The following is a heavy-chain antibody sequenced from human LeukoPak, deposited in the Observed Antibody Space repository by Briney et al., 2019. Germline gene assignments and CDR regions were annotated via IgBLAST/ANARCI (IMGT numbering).Heavy chain of an antibody. CDR1: GVSISSYY. J-gene: IGHJ3*02. V-gene: IGHV4-59*01. Sequence: SETLSLTCTVSGVSISSYYWSWLRQPPGKGLEWIGYIYYSGSTNYNPSLKSRVTISVDTSKNQFSLKLSSVTAADTAVYYCARARWADDAFDIWGQGTMVTVSS. CDR2: IYYSGST. CDR3: ARARWADDAFDI. D-gene: IGHD5-24*01.